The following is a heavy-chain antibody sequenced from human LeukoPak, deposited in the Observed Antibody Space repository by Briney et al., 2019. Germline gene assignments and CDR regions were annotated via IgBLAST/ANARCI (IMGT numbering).Heavy chain of an antibody. CDR3: AKDAKSITFGGHY. CDR2: ISGSGGST. Sequence: GGSLRLSCAASGFTFSTYAMSWVRQAPGEGLEWVSAISGSGGSTYYADSVKGRFTISRDNSKNTLYLQMNSLRAEDTAVYYCAKDAKSITFGGHYWGQGTLVTVSS. V-gene: IGHV3-23*01. J-gene: IGHJ4*02. CDR1: GFTFSTYA. D-gene: IGHD3-16*01.